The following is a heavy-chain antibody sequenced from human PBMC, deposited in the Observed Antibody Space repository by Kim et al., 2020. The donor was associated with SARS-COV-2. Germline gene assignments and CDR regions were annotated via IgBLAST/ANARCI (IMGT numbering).Heavy chain of an antibody. CDR3: AGDNKSYCGGDCYPGGHYYYYGMDV. D-gene: IGHD2-21*02. CDR2: IYHSGST. J-gene: IGHJ6*02. Sequence: SETLSLTCAVSGGSISSSNWWSWVRQPPGKGLEWIGEIYHSGSTNYNPSLKSRVTISVDKSKNQFSLKLSSVTAADTAVYYCAGDNKSYCGGDCYPGGHYYYYGMDVWGQGTTVTVSS. V-gene: IGHV4-4*02. CDR1: GGSISSSNW.